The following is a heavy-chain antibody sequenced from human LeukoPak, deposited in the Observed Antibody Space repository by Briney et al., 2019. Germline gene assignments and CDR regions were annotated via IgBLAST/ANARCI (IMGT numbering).Heavy chain of an antibody. Sequence: GSLRLSCAASGFTFSSYWMSWIRQPPGKGLEWIGEINHSGSTNYNPSLKSRVTISVDTSKNQFSLKLSSVTAADTAVYYCASIHFDYWGQGTLVTVSS. J-gene: IGHJ4*02. CDR2: INHSGST. CDR3: ASIHFDY. V-gene: IGHV4-34*01. CDR1: GFTFSSYW.